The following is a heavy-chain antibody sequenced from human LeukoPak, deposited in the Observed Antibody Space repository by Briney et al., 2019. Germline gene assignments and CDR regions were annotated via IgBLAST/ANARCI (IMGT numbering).Heavy chain of an antibody. V-gene: IGHV2-5*01. D-gene: IGHD1-26*01. J-gene: IGHJ4*02. CDR3: AHKWDYNDYFDI. Sequence: SGPTLMKPTQTLTLTCTFSGFSLTGGGVGVGWIRQPPGKALEWLALIYWNDDKRYSPSLKNRLTITKDTSKNQVVLTMTNVDPVDTATYYCAHKWDYNDYFDIWGQGTLVTVSP. CDR1: GFSLTGGGVG. CDR2: IYWNDDK.